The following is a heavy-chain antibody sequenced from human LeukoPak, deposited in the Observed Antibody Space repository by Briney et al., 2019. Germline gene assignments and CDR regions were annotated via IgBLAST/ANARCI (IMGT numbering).Heavy chain of an antibody. V-gene: IGHV3-30*18. D-gene: IGHD3-9*01. CDR2: ISYDGSNK. Sequence: GGSLRLSCAASGFTFSSYGMHWVRQAPGKGLEWVAVISYDGSNKYYADSVKGRFTISRDNSKNTLYLQVNSLRAEDTAVYYCAKYFSPLRYFDWSDYWGQGTLVTVSS. CDR3: AKYFSPLRYFDWSDY. J-gene: IGHJ4*02. CDR1: GFTFSSYG.